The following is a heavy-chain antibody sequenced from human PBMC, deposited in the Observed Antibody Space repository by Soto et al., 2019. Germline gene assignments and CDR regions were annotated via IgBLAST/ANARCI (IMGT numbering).Heavy chain of an antibody. Sequence: QVQLVQSGAEVKKPGASVKVSCKASGYTFTSYAMHWVRQAPGQRLEWMGWINAGNGNTKYSQKFQGRVTITRDTSASTAYMELSSLRSEDTAVYHCARVKSTARGGFDYWGQGTLVTVSS. V-gene: IGHV1-3*01. D-gene: IGHD2-15*01. CDR2: INAGNGNT. CDR3: ARVKSTARGGFDY. CDR1: GYTFTSYA. J-gene: IGHJ4*02.